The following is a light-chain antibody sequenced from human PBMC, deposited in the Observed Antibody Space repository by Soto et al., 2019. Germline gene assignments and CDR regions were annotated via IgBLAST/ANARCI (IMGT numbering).Light chain of an antibody. J-gene: IGLJ2*01. Sequence: QSALTQPASVSGSPGQSSTISCTGTGSDVGGYNYVSWYQQHPGKAPKVMIYDVSNRPSGVSNRFSGSKSGNTASLTISGLQAEDEADYYCSTYTSASTPLVFGGGTQLTVL. CDR3: STYTSASTPLV. CDR1: GSDVGGYNY. CDR2: DVS. V-gene: IGLV2-14*01.